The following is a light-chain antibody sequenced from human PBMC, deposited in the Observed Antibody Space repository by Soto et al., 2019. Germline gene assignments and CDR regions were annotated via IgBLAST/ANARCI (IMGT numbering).Light chain of an antibody. Sequence: QSVLTQPASVSGSPGQSITISCTGTSSDVGSYDLVSWYQHHPGTAPKLILYEVTKRPSGVSNRFSGSKSGNTASLTVSGLQAEDEADYYCSSYAGSSNVFGTGTKLTVL. CDR1: SSDVGSYDL. CDR2: EVT. V-gene: IGLV2-14*02. CDR3: SSYAGSSNV. J-gene: IGLJ1*01.